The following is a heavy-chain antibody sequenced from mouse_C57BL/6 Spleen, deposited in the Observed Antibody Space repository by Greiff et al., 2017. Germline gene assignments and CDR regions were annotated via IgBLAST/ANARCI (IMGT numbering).Heavy chain of an antibody. Sequence: QVQLQQPGAELVKPGASVKLSCKASGYTFTSYWMQWVKQRPGQGLEWIGEIDPSDSYTNYNQKFKGKATLTVDTSSSTAYMQLSSLTSEDSAVYYCAHYSNYWGQGTLVTVSA. CDR2: IDPSDSYT. CDR1: GYTFTSYW. D-gene: IGHD2-5*01. CDR3: AHYSNY. V-gene: IGHV1-50*01. J-gene: IGHJ3*01.